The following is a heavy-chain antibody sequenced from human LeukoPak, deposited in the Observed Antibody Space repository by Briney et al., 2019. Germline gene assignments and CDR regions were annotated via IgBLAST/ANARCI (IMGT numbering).Heavy chain of an antibody. D-gene: IGHD5-12*01. CDR1: GGSISSRSYY. CDR2: MYYSVST. V-gene: IGHV4-39*07. CDR3: ARYQWNSGYDGSFDAFDI. Sequence: SETLSLTCNVSGGSISSRSYYWGWIRQPPGKGLEWIGSMYYSVSTYYNPSLKSRVTISVDTSKNQFSLRLNSVTAADTAVYYCARYQWNSGYDGSFDAFDIWGQGTMVTVSS. J-gene: IGHJ3*02.